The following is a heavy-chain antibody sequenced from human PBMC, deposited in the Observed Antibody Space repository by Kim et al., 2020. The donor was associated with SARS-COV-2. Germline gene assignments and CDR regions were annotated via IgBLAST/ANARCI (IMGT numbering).Heavy chain of an antibody. J-gene: IGHJ4*02. V-gene: IGHV3-30*02. Sequence: DSVKSRFTTSRDNSKKTLYLQMNSLRAEDTAVYYCAKDQYYYDSSGSFDYWGQGTLVTVSS. D-gene: IGHD3-22*01. CDR3: AKDQYYYDSSGSFDY.